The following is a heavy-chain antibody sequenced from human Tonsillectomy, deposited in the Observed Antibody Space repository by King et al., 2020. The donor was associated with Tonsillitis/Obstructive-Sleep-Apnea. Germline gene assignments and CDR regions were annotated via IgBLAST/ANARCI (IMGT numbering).Heavy chain of an antibody. J-gene: IGHJ3*02. CDR2: ISGSGGST. CDR1: GFTFSSYA. D-gene: IGHD3-10*01. Sequence: VQLVESGGGLVQPGGSLRLSCAASGFTFSSYAMSWVRQAPGKGLEWVSAISGSGGSTYYADSVKGRFTISRDNSKNTLYLQMNSLRAEDTAVYYCAKDQFGDLWGPDAFDIWGQGTMVTVSS. V-gene: IGHV3-23*04. CDR3: AKDQFGDLWGPDAFDI.